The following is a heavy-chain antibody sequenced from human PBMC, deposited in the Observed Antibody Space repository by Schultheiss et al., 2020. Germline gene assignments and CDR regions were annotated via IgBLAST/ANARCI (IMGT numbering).Heavy chain of an antibody. Sequence: GGSLRLSCAASGFTFSDYYMSWVRQAPGKGLEWVSAISGSGGSTYYADSVKGRFTISRHNSKNTLYLQMNSLRAEDTAVYYCARGSSSEGASPFDYWGQGTLVTVSS. D-gene: IGHD1-26*01. CDR1: GFTFSDYY. V-gene: IGHV3-23*01. J-gene: IGHJ4*02. CDR2: ISGSGGST. CDR3: ARGSSSEGASPFDY.